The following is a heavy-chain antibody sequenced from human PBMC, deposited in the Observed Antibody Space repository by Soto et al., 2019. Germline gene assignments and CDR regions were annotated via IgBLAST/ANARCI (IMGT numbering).Heavy chain of an antibody. CDR2: IYKSGSS. J-gene: IGHJ5*02. V-gene: IGHV4-59*07. D-gene: IGHD2-15*01. CDR1: NGSIGDFY. CDR3: ARFQLFCSGGGCQEGRSGGVDP. Sequence: QVQLSGSGPGLVRPSDTLSLTCTVSNGSIGDFYWTWIRQSPLKGLEWIGHIYKSGSSKYNPSLESRVTISIATSKKQFPLRLSSVNAADTDVYFCARFQLFCSGGGCQEGRSGGVDPWGQGPLVTVSS.